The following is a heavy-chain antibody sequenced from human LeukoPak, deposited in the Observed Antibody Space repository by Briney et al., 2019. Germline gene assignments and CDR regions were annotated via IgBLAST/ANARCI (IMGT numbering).Heavy chain of an antibody. Sequence: GGSLRLSCAASGFTFSSYWMSWVRQAPGKGLEGVAIIAHDGSNKYYADSVKGRFTISRDDSKNMMYLQMNSLRAEDTAVYYCARGGGITIFGVITHWGQGTLVTVSS. CDR2: IAHDGSNK. CDR1: GFTFSSYW. V-gene: IGHV3-30*03. CDR3: ARGGGITIFGVITH. J-gene: IGHJ4*02. D-gene: IGHD3-3*01.